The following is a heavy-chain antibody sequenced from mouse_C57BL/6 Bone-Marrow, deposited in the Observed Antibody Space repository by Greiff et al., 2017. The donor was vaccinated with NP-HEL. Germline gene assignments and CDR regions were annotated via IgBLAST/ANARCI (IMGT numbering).Heavy chain of an antibody. CDR2: INYDGSST. V-gene: IGHV5-16*01. D-gene: IGHD1-1*01. J-gene: IGHJ4*01. Sequence: DVKLVESEGGLVQPGSSMKLSCTASGFTFSDYYMAWVRQVPEKGLEWVANINYDGSSTYYLDSLKSRFIISRDNAKNILYLQMSSLKSEDTATYYCARDRGSREAMDYWGQGTSVTVSS. CDR3: ARDRGSREAMDY. CDR1: GFTFSDYY.